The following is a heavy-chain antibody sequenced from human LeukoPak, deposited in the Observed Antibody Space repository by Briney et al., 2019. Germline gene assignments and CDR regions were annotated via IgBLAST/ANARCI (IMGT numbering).Heavy chain of an antibody. J-gene: IGHJ1*01. CDR3: ARAPSEIGGYYPEYFRH. Sequence: GGSLRLSCAASGFTFSTYWMHWVRQAPGKGLVWVSRIKSDGSTNYADSVKGRFTISRDNAKNTVSLQMNSLRAEDTGVYYCARAPSEIGGYYPEYFRHWGQGTLVTVSS. CDR2: IKSDGST. V-gene: IGHV3-74*01. D-gene: IGHD3-22*01. CDR1: GFTFSTYW.